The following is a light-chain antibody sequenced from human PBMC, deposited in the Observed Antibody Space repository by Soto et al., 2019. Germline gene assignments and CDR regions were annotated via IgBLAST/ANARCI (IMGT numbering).Light chain of an antibody. J-gene: IGLJ2*01. V-gene: IGLV2-8*01. CDR2: EVS. CDR1: SSDVGGYNY. Sequence: QSALTQPPSASGSPGQSVTISCTGTSSDVGGYNYVSWYQHHPGKAPKLMIYEVSKRPSGVPDRFSGSKSGNTASLTVSGLQAEDEADYYCSSYAVNNNLGVFGGGTKLTVL. CDR3: SSYAVNNNLGV.